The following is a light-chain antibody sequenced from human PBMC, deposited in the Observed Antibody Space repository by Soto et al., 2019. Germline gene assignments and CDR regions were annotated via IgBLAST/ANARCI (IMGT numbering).Light chain of an antibody. CDR1: GSDVGGYDY. Sequence: SVLTQPASVSGSPGQAITISCTGTGSDVGGYDYVSWYQHHPGKAPKVMIYEVTKRPSGVSNRFSGSKSGNTASLTISGLLAEDEADYYCSSYTSSSTYVFGTGTKVTVL. V-gene: IGLV2-14*01. CDR3: SSYTSSSTYV. J-gene: IGLJ1*01. CDR2: EVT.